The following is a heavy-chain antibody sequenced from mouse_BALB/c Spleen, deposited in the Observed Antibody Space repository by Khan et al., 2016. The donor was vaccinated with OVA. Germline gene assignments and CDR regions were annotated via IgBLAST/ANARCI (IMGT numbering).Heavy chain of an antibody. J-gene: IGHJ2*01. CDR3: AGSITPVVAFYY. CDR1: GLTFSSSA. CDR2: ISTGGRKI. V-gene: IGHV5-9-1*01. Sequence: EVELVESGGGLVKPGGSLKLSCAASGLTFSSSAMSWVRQTPEKRLEWVATISTGGRKIYYADSVKGRFTISRDTAKNTLSLQMSSLRSEDTAMYYCAGSITPVVAFYYWGQGTTLTVSS. D-gene: IGHD1-1*01.